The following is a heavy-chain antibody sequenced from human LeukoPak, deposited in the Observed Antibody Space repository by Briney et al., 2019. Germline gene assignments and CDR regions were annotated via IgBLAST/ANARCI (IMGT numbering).Heavy chain of an antibody. CDR3: ARDYGDYLDY. J-gene: IGHJ4*02. V-gene: IGHV1-18*04. D-gene: IGHD4-17*01. Sequence: ASVKVSCKASGYTFTGYYMHWVRQAPGQGLEWMGWISAYNGNTNYAQKLQGRVTMTTDTSTSTAYMELRSLRSDDTAVYYCARDYGDYLDYWGQGTLVTVSS. CDR1: GYTFTGYY. CDR2: ISAYNGNT.